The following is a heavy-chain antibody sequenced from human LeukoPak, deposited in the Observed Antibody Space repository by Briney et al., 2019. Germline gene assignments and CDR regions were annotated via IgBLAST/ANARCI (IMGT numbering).Heavy chain of an antibody. V-gene: IGHV4-59*01. J-gene: IGHJ3*02. Sequence: SETLSLTCTVSGGSISPDCWSWIRQPPGKGLEWIGYIYYNGSANYAPSLKSRVTISVDTSKSRFSLRLRSMAAADTAVYYCARLDPGSYYSPPDAFDIWGQGTMVTVSS. CDR1: GGSISPDC. CDR3: ARLDPGSYYSPPDAFDI. CDR2: IYYNGSA. D-gene: IGHD3-22*01.